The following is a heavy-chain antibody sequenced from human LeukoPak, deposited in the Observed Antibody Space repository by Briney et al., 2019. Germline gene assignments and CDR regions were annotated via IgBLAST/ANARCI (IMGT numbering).Heavy chain of an antibody. CDR3: AKERGEMGTRNYYYYGMDV. CDR2: ISYDGSNK. D-gene: IGHD5-24*01. Sequence: PGRSLRLSCAASGFTFSSYGMHWVRQAPGKGLEWVAVISYDGSNKYYADSVKGRFTISRDNSKNTLYLQMNSLRAEDTAVYYCAKERGEMGTRNYYYYGMDVWGQGTTVTVSS. J-gene: IGHJ6*02. CDR1: GFTFSSYG. V-gene: IGHV3-30*18.